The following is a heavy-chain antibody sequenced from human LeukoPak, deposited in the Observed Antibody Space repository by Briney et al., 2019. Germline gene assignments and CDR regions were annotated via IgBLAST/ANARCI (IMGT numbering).Heavy chain of an antibody. CDR3: ARIPRGYSYGSYYFDY. J-gene: IGHJ4*02. CDR2: INHSGST. Sequence: SETLSLTCAVSGGSISSGGYSWSWIRQPPGKGLEWIGEINHSGSTNYNPSLKSRVTISVDTSKNQFSLKLSSVTAADTAVYYCARIPRGYSYGSYYFDYWGQGTLVTVSS. D-gene: IGHD5-18*01. V-gene: IGHV4-34*01. CDR1: GGSISSGGYS.